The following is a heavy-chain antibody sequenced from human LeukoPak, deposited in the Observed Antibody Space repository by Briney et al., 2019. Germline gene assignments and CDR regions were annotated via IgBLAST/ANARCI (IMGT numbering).Heavy chain of an antibody. Sequence: GASVMVSCKASGYTFTGYYIHWVRQAPGQGLEWMGWNNPNSGDTKYAQKFQGRVTMTRDTSISTAYMELSRLRSDDTAVYYCARDTGDRDAFDIWGQGTMVTVSS. CDR1: GYTFTGYY. J-gene: IGHJ3*02. V-gene: IGHV1-2*02. CDR3: ARDTGDRDAFDI. CDR2: NNPNSGDT. D-gene: IGHD3-16*01.